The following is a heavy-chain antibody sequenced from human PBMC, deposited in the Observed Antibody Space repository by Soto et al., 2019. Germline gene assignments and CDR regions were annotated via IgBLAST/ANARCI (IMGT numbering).Heavy chain of an antibody. V-gene: IGHV1-69*13. D-gene: IGHD3-10*01. Sequence: GASVKVSGKASGDTFIRYAISWELQAPGQGLEWMGGIIPIFGTASYAQKFQGRVTITADESTSTAYMELSIQKSEDTAVYYWAWWLRFGDSAPFDPWGQGTLVTGSS. CDR2: IIPIFGTA. CDR3: AWWLRFGDSAPFDP. J-gene: IGHJ5*02. CDR1: GDTFIRYA.